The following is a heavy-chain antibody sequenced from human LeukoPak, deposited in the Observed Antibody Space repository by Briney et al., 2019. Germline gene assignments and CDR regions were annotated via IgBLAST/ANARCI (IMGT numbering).Heavy chain of an antibody. J-gene: IGHJ4*02. V-gene: IGHV4-4*07. CDR2: IYTSGST. CDR3: ARDFPLASGGYHSFDC. CDR1: GGSISDYY. D-gene: IGHD2-15*01. Sequence: PSETLSLTCTVSGGSISDYYWSWIRQSAGKGLEWIGRIYTSGSTNYNPSLKSRVTMSLDTSKSQFSLRLTSVTAADTAVYYCARDFPLASGGYHSFDCWGQGTLVTVSS.